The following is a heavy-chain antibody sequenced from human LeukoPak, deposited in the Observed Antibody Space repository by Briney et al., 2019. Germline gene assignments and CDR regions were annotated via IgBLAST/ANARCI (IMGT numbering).Heavy chain of an antibody. CDR2: ISTYNDNT. Sequence: ASVKVSCKASGYTFTSYGISWVRQAPGQGLEWMGWISTYNDNTNYARKYQGRATMTTDTSTSTAYMELRSLRSDDTAVYYCARDWGSIKVITDYWGQGTLVTVSS. J-gene: IGHJ4*02. D-gene: IGHD3-16*01. CDR3: ARDWGSIKVITDY. V-gene: IGHV1-18*01. CDR1: GYTFTSYG.